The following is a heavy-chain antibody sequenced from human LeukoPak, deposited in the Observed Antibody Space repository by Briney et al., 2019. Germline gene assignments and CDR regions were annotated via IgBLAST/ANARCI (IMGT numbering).Heavy chain of an antibody. CDR1: GYTFTSYG. V-gene: IGHV1-18*01. J-gene: IGHJ3*02. CDR3: ASPNAGRHDAFDI. D-gene: IGHD2-8*01. CDR2: ISAYNGNT. Sequence: GASVKVSCKASGYTFTSYGISWVRQAPGQGLEWMGWISAYNGNTNYAQKLQGRVTMTTVTSTSTAYMELRSLRSDDTAVYYCASPNAGRHDAFDIWGQGTMVTVSS.